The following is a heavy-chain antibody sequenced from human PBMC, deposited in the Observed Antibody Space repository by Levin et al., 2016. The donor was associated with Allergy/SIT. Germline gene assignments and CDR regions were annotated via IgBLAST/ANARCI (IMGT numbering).Heavy chain of an antibody. CDR1: GYSFTSYW. J-gene: IGHJ6*03. D-gene: IGHD5-24*01. CDR3: ARLFSARITPYYYYYYYMDV. CDR2: IYPGDSDT. Sequence: GGSLRLSCKGSGYSFTSYWIGWVRQMPGKGLEWMGIIYPGDSDTRYSPSFQGQVTISADKSISTAYLQWSSLKASDTAMYYCARLFSARITPYYYYYYYMDVWGKGTTVTVSS. V-gene: IGHV5-51*01.